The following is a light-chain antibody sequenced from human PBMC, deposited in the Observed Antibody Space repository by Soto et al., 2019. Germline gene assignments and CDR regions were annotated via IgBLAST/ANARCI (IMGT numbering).Light chain of an antibody. J-gene: IGKJ3*01. CDR3: QQRRNWPGT. CDR1: QRVSSY. V-gene: IGKV3-11*01. CDR2: DAS. Sequence: EIVLTQSPATLSLSPGERATLSCRASQRVSSYLAWYQQKPGQAPRLLIYDASNRATGIPARFSGSGSGTDFTLTISSLEPEDFAVYYCQQRRNWPGTFGPGTKVDIK.